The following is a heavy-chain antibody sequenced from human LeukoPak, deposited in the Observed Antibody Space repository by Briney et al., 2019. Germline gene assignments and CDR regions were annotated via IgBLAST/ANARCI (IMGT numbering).Heavy chain of an antibody. V-gene: IGHV6-1*01. D-gene: IGHD3-22*01. CDR3: ARGYSYSFDY. Sequence: SQTLSLTCAISGDSVSSNSAAWNWIRQSPSRGLEWLGSTYYRSRWYNDYTVSVKSRITINPDTSKNQFSLHLNSATPEDTAVYYCARGYSYSFDYWGQGTLVTVSS. CDR1: GDSVSSNSAA. CDR2: TYYRSRWYN. J-gene: IGHJ4*02.